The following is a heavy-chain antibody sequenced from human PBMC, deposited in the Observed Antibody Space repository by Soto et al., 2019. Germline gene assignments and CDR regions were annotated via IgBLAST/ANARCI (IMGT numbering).Heavy chain of an antibody. CDR3: ARDANGVVVVPAASYYFDY. D-gene: IGHD2-2*01. J-gene: IGHJ4*02. CDR2: ISAYNGNT. V-gene: IGHV1-18*04. Sequence: VASVKVSCKASGYTFTSYGISWVRQAPGQGLEWMGWISAYNGNTNYAQKLQGRVTMTTDTSTSTAYMELRSLRSDDTAVYYCARDANGVVVVPAASYYFDYWGQGXLVTVYS. CDR1: GYTFTSYG.